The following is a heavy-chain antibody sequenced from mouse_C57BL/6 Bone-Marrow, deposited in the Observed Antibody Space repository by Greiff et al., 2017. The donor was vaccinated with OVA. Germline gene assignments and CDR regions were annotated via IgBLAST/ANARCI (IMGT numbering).Heavy chain of an antibody. CDR3: TRGPSTTVVEGDY. CDR1: GFTFSSYA. Sequence: DVMLVESGEGLVKPGGSLKLSCAASGFTFSSYAMSWVRQTPEKRLEWVAYISSGGDYIYYADTVKGRFTISRDNARNTLYLQMSSLKSEDTAMYYCTRGPSTTVVEGDYWGQGTTLTVSS. J-gene: IGHJ2*01. V-gene: IGHV5-9-1*02. D-gene: IGHD1-1*01. CDR2: ISSGGDYI.